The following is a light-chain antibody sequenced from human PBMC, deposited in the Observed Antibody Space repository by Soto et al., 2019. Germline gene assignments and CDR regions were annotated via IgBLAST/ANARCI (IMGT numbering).Light chain of an antibody. J-gene: IGKJ5*01. CDR2: AAS. Sequence: DIQMTQSPSSLSASVGDRVIITCRASQSISSYLNWYQQKPGKAPKFLIYAASSLQSGVPSRFSGSGSGTDFTPTISSLQPEDFATYYCQQSYSTPITFGQVTRPEIK. CDR3: QQSYSTPIT. CDR1: QSISSY. V-gene: IGKV1-39*01.